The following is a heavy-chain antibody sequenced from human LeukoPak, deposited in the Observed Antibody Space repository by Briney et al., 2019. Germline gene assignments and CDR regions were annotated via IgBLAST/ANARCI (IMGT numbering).Heavy chain of an antibody. CDR2: INHSGST. CDR1: GGSFSGYY. V-gene: IGHV4-34*01. CDR3: ARSTIPRPNWFDP. Sequence: SETLSLTCAVYGGSFSGYYRSWIRQPPGKGLEWIGEINHSGSTNYNPSLKSRVTISVDTSKNQFSLKLSSVTAADTAVYYCARSTIPRPNWFDPWGQGTLVTVSS. D-gene: IGHD5-24*01. J-gene: IGHJ5*02.